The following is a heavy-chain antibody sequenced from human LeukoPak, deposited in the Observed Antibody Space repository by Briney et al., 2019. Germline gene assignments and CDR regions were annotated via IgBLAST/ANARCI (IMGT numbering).Heavy chain of an antibody. CDR1: GFTFSGSA. CDR2: IRSKTNSYAT. V-gene: IGHV3-73*01. CDR3: ARDRDSSGWYRLLGDDY. J-gene: IGHJ4*02. D-gene: IGHD6-19*01. Sequence: PGGSLRLSCAASGFTFSGSAIHWVRQASGKGLEWVGRIRSKTNSYATAYAASVKGRFTISRDDSKNTAYLQMNSLRAEDTAVYYCARDRDSSGWYRLLGDDYWGQGTLVTVSS.